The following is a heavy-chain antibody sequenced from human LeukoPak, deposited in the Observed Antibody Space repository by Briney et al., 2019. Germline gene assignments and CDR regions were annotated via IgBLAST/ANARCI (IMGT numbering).Heavy chain of an antibody. V-gene: IGHV1-24*01. CDR2: FDPEDGET. CDR3: ATLSRDYYDSSGYYLDY. D-gene: IGHD3-22*01. CDR1: GGTFSSYA. Sequence: GSSVKVSCKASGGTFSSYAISWVRQAPGQGLEWMGGFDPEDGETIYAQKFQGRVTMTEDTSTDTAYMELSSLRSEDTAVYYCATLSRDYYDSSGYYLDYWGQGTLVTVSS. J-gene: IGHJ4*02.